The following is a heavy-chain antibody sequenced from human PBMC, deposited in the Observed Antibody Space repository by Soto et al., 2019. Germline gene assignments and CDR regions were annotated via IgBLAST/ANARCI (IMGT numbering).Heavy chain of an antibody. CDR2: MYSDGRT. Sequence: EVQLVESGGGLVQPGGSLRLSCAASGFTVSSNYMSWVRQAPGKGLEWVSVMYSDGRTDYADSVKGRFTISRHNSRNTQYLQMNSLRAEDTAVYYCTRDDSIAAAANWGQGTLVTVSS. CDR3: TRDDSIAAAAN. CDR1: GFTVSSNY. J-gene: IGHJ4*02. D-gene: IGHD6-13*01. V-gene: IGHV3-53*04.